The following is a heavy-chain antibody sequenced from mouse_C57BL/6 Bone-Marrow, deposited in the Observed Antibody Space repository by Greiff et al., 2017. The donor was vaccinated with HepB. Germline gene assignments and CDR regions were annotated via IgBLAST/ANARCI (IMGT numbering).Heavy chain of an antibody. CDR3: ASMMVKTSYYFDY. D-gene: IGHD2-3*01. V-gene: IGHV1-7*01. J-gene: IGHJ2*01. CDR2: INPSSGYT. CDR1: GYTFTSYW. Sequence: QVQLQQSGAELAKPGASVKLSCKASGYTFTSYWMHWVKQRPGQGLEWIGYINPSSGYTKYNQKFKDKATLTADKSSSSAYMQLSSLTCEDSSVYYCASMMVKTSYYFDYWGQGTTLTVSS.